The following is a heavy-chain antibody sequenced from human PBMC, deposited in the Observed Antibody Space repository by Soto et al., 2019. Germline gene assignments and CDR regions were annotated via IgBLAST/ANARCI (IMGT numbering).Heavy chain of an antibody. CDR1: GGTFSSYT. CDR2: IIPILGIA. V-gene: IGHV1-69*04. D-gene: IGHD4-4*01. J-gene: IGHJ5*02. CDR3: ARDPFNYPFVFPFDP. Sequence: GASVKVSCKASGGTFSSYTISWVRQAPGQGLEWIGRIIPILGIANYAQKFQGRVTITADKSTSTAYMELSSLRSEDTAVYYCARDPFNYPFVFPFDPWGQGTLVTVSS.